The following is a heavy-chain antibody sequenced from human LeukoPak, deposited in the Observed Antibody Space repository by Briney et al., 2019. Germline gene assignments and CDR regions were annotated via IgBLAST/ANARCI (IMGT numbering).Heavy chain of an antibody. CDR2: ISGSGGST. CDR3: AKVTNIAAKVPNYFDY. J-gene: IGHJ4*02. CDR1: GFTFSSYA. V-gene: IGHV3-23*01. D-gene: IGHD6-13*01. Sequence: GGSLRLSCAASGFTFSSYAMSWVRQAPGKGLEWVSAISGSGGSTYYADSVEGRFTISRDNSKNTLYLQMNSLRAEDTAVYYCAKVTNIAAKVPNYFDYWGQGTLVTVSS.